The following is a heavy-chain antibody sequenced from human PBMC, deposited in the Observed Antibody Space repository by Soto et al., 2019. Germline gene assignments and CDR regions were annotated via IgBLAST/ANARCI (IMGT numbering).Heavy chain of an antibody. J-gene: IGHJ6*02. Sequence: ASVKVSCKASGYTFTSYDINWVRQATGQGLEWMGWMNPNSGNTGYAQKFQGRVTMTRDTSISTAYMELSRLRSDDTAVYYCARDVNRCSSTSCPPPDYYYYYGMDVWGQGTTVTVSS. CDR3: ARDVNRCSSTSCPPPDYYYYYGMDV. CDR1: GYTFTSYD. CDR2: MNPNSGNT. D-gene: IGHD2-2*01. V-gene: IGHV1-8*01.